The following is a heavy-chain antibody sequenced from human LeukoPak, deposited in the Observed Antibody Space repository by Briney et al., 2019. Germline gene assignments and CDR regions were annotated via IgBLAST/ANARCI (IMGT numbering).Heavy chain of an antibody. Sequence: PGGSLRLSCAASGFTFSSYSMNWVRQAPGKGLEWVSYISSSSSTIYYADSVKGRFTISRDNAKNSLYLQMNSLSAEDTAVYYCARDDSGSYYDFWSGYTDAFDIWGQGTMVTVSS. CDR3: ARDDSGSYYDFWSGYTDAFDI. CDR2: ISSSSSTI. V-gene: IGHV3-48*01. CDR1: GFTFSSYS. D-gene: IGHD3-3*01. J-gene: IGHJ3*02.